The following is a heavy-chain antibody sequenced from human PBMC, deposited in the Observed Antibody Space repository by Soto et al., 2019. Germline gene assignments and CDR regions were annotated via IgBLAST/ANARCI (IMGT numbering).Heavy chain of an antibody. V-gene: IGHV3-48*02. D-gene: IGHD3-16*01. CDR2: ISSSSSAI. CDR1: GFTFSTYA. Sequence: GASLRLSCAASGFTFSTYAMNWVRQFPGRGLEWVSYISSSSSAIDYADSVKGRFTVSRDNAKNSLYLQMNSLRDEDTAVYYCASDRSLGSNWYYYLESWGQGTPVTVSS. J-gene: IGHJ4*02. CDR3: ASDRSLGSNWYYYLES.